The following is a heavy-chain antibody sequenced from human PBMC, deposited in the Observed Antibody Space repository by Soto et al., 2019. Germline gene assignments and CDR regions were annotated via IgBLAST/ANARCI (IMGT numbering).Heavy chain of an antibody. V-gene: IGHV3-33*01. Sequence: ESGGGVVQPGRSLRLSCAASGFTFSSHGMHWVRQAPGKGLEWVAVIWYDGSNKYYADSVKGRFTISRDNSKNTLYLQMNSLRAEDTAVYYCARGPGGGWYGVDYWGQGTLVPVSS. CDR3: ARGPGGGWYGVDY. D-gene: IGHD6-19*01. CDR1: GFTFSSHG. CDR2: IWYDGSNK. J-gene: IGHJ4*02.